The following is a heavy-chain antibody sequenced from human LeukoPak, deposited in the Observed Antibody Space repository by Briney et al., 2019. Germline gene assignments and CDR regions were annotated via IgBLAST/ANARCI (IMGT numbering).Heavy chain of an antibody. CDR1: GYSFTSYW. CDR2: IYPGDSDA. CDR3: ARQGPLYCSSTSCYTEDYYYYGMDV. J-gene: IGHJ6*02. D-gene: IGHD2-2*02. V-gene: IGHV5-51*01. Sequence: GESLKISCKGSGYSFTSYWIGWVRQMPGKGLEWMGIIYPGDSDARYSPSFQGQVTISADKSISTAYLQWSSLKASDTAMYYCARQGPLYCSSTSCYTEDYYYYGMDVWGQGTTVTVSS.